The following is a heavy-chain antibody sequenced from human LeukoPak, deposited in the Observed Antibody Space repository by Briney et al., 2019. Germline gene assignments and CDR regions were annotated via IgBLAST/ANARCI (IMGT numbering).Heavy chain of an antibody. Sequence: ASVKVSCKASGYTFTSYDINWVRQATGQGLEWMGWMNPNSGNTGYAQKFQGRVTMTRNTSISTAYMELSSLRSEDTAVYYCAREPRISMVRGDYYYMDVWGKGTMVTVSS. CDR3: AREPRISMVRGDYYYMDV. V-gene: IGHV1-8*01. CDR1: GYTFTSYD. D-gene: IGHD3-10*01. CDR2: MNPNSGNT. J-gene: IGHJ6*03.